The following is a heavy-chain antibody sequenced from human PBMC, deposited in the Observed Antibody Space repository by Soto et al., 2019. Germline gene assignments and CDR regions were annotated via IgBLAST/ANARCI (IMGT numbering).Heavy chain of an antibody. CDR3: TREVATVPDY. CDR1: GFTFRSYW. V-gene: IGHV3-74*01. J-gene: IGHJ4*02. Sequence: EVQLVESGGGLVQPGGSLRLSCAASGFTFRSYWMHWVRQAPGKGLVWVSRISPDGSITNYADSVKGRFTISRDNAKNTLCLQMHSLSAGDTAVYCCTREVATVPDYWGQGTLVTVSS. D-gene: IGHD6-13*01. CDR2: ISPDGSIT.